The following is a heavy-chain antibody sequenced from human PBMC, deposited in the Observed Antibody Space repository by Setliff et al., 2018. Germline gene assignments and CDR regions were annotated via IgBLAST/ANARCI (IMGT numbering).Heavy chain of an antibody. CDR3: ARDYYDSSGYRFSQGFDY. V-gene: IGHV1-46*01. Sequence: GASVKVSCKASGYTFTSYDINWVRQAPGQGLEWMGIINPSGGSTSYAQKFQGRVTMTRDTSTSTVYMELSSLRSEDTAVYYCARDYYDSSGYRFSQGFDYWGQGTLVTVSS. CDR2: INPSGGST. CDR1: GYTFTSYD. D-gene: IGHD3-22*01. J-gene: IGHJ4*02.